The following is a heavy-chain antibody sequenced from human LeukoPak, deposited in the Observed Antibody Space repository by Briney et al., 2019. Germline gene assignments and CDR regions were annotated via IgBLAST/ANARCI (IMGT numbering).Heavy chain of an antibody. V-gene: IGHV3-21*01. CDR1: GFTFSSYS. J-gene: IGHJ3*02. D-gene: IGHD6-19*01. Sequence: PGGSLRLSCAASGFTFSSYSMNWVRQAPGKGLEWGASISSSSSYIYYADSVKGRFTISRDNDKKSLYLQMNSLRAEDTAVYYCARDQGGSGWYGAPHGAFDIWGQGTMVTVSS. CDR3: ARDQGGSGWYGAPHGAFDI. CDR2: ISSSSSYI.